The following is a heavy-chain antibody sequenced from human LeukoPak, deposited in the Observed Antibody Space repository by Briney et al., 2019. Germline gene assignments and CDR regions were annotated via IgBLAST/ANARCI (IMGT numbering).Heavy chain of an antibody. Sequence: PSGTLSLTCDVSGGSRINAGWWSWVRQPPGKGLEWIGEIFYSGSTKYNPSLESRVTISVDKSNHQFTLEMNSVTAADTAIYYCARDLGYYYGLDIWSRGTTVTVSS. V-gene: IGHV4-4*02. CDR3: ARDLGYYYGLDI. J-gene: IGHJ6*02. CDR1: GGSRINAGW. CDR2: IFYSGST. D-gene: IGHD3-16*01.